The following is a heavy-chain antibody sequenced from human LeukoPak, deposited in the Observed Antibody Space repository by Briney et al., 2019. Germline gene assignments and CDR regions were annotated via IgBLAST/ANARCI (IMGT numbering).Heavy chain of an antibody. D-gene: IGHD3-10*01. CDR1: GFSIRSSW. Sequence: GGSLRLSCAVSGFSIRSSWMSWVRQTPGKGLEWVADMNEDGSVTWYADSVKGRFTISRDNSKNTLYLQMNSLRAEDTAVYYCAKDSPYGSGSHLHNWFDPWGQGTLVTVSS. V-gene: IGHV3-7*03. CDR3: AKDSPYGSGSHLHNWFDP. CDR2: MNEDGSVT. J-gene: IGHJ5*02.